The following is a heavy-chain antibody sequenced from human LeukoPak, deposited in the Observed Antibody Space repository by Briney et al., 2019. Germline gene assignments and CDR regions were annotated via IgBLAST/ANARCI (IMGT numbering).Heavy chain of an antibody. V-gene: IGHV4-34*01. J-gene: IGHJ4*02. D-gene: IGHD2/OR15-2a*01. CDR3: ASEADFPSFFDY. Sequence: SSETLSLTCAVYGGSFSAYYWSWIRQFPGKGLEWIGEINHSGTTIYNPSLKSRVSIPVDTSKNQFSLKMSSMTGADTAVYYCASEADFPSFFDYWGQGILVTVSS. CDR1: GGSFSAYY. CDR2: INHSGTT.